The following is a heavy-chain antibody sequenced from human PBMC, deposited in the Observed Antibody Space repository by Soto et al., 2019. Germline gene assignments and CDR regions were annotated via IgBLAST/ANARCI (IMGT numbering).Heavy chain of an antibody. D-gene: IGHD2-2*03. CDR2: IGTAGDT. V-gene: IGHV3-13*01. J-gene: IGHJ6*02. CDR3: AREALDIGYGMDV. Sequence: PGGSLRLSCAASGFTFSSYDMHLVRQATGKGLEWVSAIGTAGDTYYPGSVKGRFTISRENAKNSLYLQMNSLRAEDTAVYYCAREALDIGYGMDVWGQGTTVTVSS. CDR1: GFTFSSYD.